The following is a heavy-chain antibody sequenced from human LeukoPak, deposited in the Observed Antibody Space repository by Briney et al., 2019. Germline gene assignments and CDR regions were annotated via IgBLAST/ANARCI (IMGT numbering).Heavy chain of an antibody. CDR3: ARLYYDILTGYKYYYYYYMDV. CDR2: INHSGST. V-gene: IGHV4-34*01. CDR1: GGSFSGYY. D-gene: IGHD3-9*01. Sequence: SETLSLTCAVYGGSFSGYYWSWIRQPPGRGLEWIGEINHSGSTNYNPSLKSRVTISVDTSKNQFSLKLSSVTAADTAVYYCARLYYDILTGYKYYYYYYMDVWGKGTTVTVSS. J-gene: IGHJ6*03.